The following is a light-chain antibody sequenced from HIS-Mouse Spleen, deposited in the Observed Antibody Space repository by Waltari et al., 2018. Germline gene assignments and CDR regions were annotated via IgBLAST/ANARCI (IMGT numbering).Light chain of an antibody. J-gene: IGLJ2*01. CDR2: QDS. CDR1: TLGDKY. Sequence: SYELTQPPSVSVSPGQTASIPCSGDTLGDKYACWYQQKPGQSPVLVLYQDSKRPSGIPVRFSGSNSGNTATLTISGTQAMDEADYYCQAWDSSTVVFGGGTKLTVL. CDR3: QAWDSSTVV. V-gene: IGLV3-1*01.